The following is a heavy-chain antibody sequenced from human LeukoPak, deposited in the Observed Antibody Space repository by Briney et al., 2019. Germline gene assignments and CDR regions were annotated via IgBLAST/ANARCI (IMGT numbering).Heavy chain of an antibody. J-gene: IGHJ4*02. Sequence: PSQTLSLTCTVSGGSISSGSYYWNWIRQPAGKGLEWIGRIYTSGSTNYNPSLKSRVTILLDTSKNQFSLKLSSVTAADTAVYYCASGGDWNYGGYYFDYWGQGTLVTVSS. CDR3: ASGGDWNYGGYYFDY. D-gene: IGHD1-7*01. CDR2: IYTSGST. CDR1: GGSISSGSYY. V-gene: IGHV4-61*02.